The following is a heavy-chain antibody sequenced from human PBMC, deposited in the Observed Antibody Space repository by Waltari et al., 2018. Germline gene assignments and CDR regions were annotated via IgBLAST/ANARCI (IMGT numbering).Heavy chain of an antibody. CDR1: GYTFTNYC. D-gene: IGHD6-19*01. CDR2: SSSYNGNT. J-gene: IGHJ4*02. V-gene: IGHV1-18*01. Sequence: QVQLVQSGAEVKKPGASVKVSCKASGYTFTNYCLSWVRQAPGQGLKWMGWSSSYNGNTKCSQEFQGRVTLTTDTSTSTVYMELRNLRSDDTALYYCAREGSSGWFFYWGQGTLVTVSS. CDR3: AREGSSGWFFY.